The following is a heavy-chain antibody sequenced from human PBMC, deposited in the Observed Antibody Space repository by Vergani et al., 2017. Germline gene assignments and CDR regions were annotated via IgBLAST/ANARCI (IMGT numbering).Heavy chain of an antibody. CDR3: AREGSGRIMITFGGVDQAFDI. CDR1: GFTFRIYG. J-gene: IGHJ3*02. CDR2: IRYDGTKR. D-gene: IGHD3-16*01. Sequence: QVQLVESGGGVVQPGGSLRLSCIASGFTFRIYGMHWVRQAPGKGLEWVAFIRYDGTKRFYGDSVKGRFTISRDNSQTTVFLQMNSLRAEDTAVYYCAREGSGRIMITFGGVDQAFDIWGQGTMVTVSS. V-gene: IGHV3-30*02.